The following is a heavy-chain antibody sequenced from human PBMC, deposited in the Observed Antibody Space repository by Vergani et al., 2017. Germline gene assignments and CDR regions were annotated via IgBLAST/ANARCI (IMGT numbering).Heavy chain of an antibody. CDR2: IRSKAYGWTT. J-gene: IGHJ4*02. CDR3: TREVVADDY. D-gene: IGHD2-15*01. V-gene: IGHV3-49*04. Sequence: EVQLVESGGGLVQPGRSLRLSCTASGFTFGDYAMSWVRQAPGKGLEWVGLIRSKAYGWTTEYAASVKGRFTISRDDSKSIAYLQMNSLKTEDTAVYYCTREVVADDYWSQGTLVTVSS. CDR1: GFTFGDYA.